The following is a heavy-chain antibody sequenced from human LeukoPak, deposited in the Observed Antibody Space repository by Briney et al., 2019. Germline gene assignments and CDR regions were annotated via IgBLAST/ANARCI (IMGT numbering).Heavy chain of an antibody. CDR1: GGTFSSYA. CDR2: IIPILGIA. D-gene: IGHD4-17*01. J-gene: IGHJ4*02. CDR3: ARYGLDY. V-gene: IGHV1-69*04. Sequence: GSSVTVSCTASGGTFSSYAISWVRQAPGQGLEWMGRIIPILGIANYAQKFQGRVTITADKSTSTAYMELSSLRSEDTAVYYCARYGLDYWGQGTLVTVSS.